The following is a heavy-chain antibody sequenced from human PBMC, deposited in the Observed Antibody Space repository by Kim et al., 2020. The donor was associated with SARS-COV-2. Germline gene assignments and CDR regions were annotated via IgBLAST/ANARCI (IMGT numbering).Heavy chain of an antibody. CDR3: AKSSCSGGSCFSARGWFDP. Sequence: GRFPTSRDNSKNTLYLQMNSLRVEDTAVYYCAKSSCSGGSCFSARGWFDPWGQGTLVTVSS. V-gene: IGHV3-23*01. J-gene: IGHJ5*02. D-gene: IGHD2-15*01.